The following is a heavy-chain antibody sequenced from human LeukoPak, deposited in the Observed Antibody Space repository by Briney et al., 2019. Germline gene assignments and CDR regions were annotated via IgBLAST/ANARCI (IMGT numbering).Heavy chain of an antibody. CDR1: GFTFSSYA. CDR3: AKDWNRFGY. J-gene: IGHJ4*02. V-gene: IGHV3-30-3*01. CDR2: ISYDGSNK. Sequence: PGGPLRLSCAASGFTFSSYAMHWVRQAPGKGLEWVAVISYDGSNKYYADSVKGRFTISRDNSKNTLYLQMNSLRAEDTAVYYCAKDWNRFGYWGQGTLVTVSS. D-gene: IGHD1-1*01.